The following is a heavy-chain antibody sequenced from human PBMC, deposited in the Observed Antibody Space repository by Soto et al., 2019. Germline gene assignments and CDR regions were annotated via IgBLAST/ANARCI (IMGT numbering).Heavy chain of an antibody. D-gene: IGHD6-13*01. CDR1: GFTFSSYA. J-gene: IGHJ4*02. CDR2: ISGSGNTT. V-gene: IGHV3-23*01. CDR3: AKARGRTWYEVY. Sequence: EVQLLESGGGLVQPGGSLRLSCAASGFTFSSYAMTWVRQAPGKGLEWVSSISGSGNTTYYADSVKGRFTISRDSSKNTLYLQMNSLRPEDTAVYYCAKARGRTWYEVYWGQGTLVTVSS.